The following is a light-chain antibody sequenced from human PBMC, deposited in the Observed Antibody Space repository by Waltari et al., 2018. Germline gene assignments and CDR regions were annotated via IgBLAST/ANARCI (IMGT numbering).Light chain of an antibody. Sequence: SYELTQPPSVSVSPGQTARIPCSGDALPNPYAYWYQQKSGQAPVVIIYKDTERPSGIPERFSGSTSGTIVTLTISGVQAEDEADYYGQSADSSSKFQVFGGGTKLTVL. CDR1: ALPNPY. V-gene: IGLV3-25*03. CDR3: QSADSSSKFQV. J-gene: IGLJ2*01. CDR2: KDT.